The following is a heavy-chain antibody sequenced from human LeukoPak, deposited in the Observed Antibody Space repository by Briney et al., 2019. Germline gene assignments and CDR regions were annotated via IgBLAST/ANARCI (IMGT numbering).Heavy chain of an antibody. V-gene: IGHV3-74*01. J-gene: IGHJ4*02. CDR3: ARVGDTSSLPGYFDY. CDR1: EFTFRNYW. D-gene: IGHD2-2*01. Sequence: GGSLRLSCAASEFTFRNYWMHWVRQAPGKGLVWVSRINSDGGDTHYADSVKGRFTISRDNAKNTLYLQMSSLRAEDTTVYYCARVGDTSSLPGYFDYWGQGTLVTVSS. CDR2: INSDGGDT.